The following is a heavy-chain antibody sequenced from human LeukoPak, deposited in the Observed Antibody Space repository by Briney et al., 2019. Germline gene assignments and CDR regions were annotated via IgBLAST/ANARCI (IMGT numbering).Heavy chain of an antibody. CDR3: ARGPNSNWSGLDF. D-gene: IGHD6-6*01. Sequence: PGGSLRLSCTASGLSFSGHWMHWARQLPRKGLIWVSRISPTGSTTSYADSVKGRFTVSRDNAKNTLYLQVNNLRAEDTAVYYCARGPNSNWSGLDFWGQGTLLTVSS. V-gene: IGHV3-74*01. CDR1: GLSFSGHW. CDR2: ISPTGSTT. J-gene: IGHJ4*02.